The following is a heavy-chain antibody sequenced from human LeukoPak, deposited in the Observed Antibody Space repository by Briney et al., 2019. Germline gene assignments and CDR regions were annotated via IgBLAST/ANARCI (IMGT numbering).Heavy chain of an antibody. V-gene: IGHV4-59*08. CDR3: ARQAWSGTYDY. D-gene: IGHD1-26*01. J-gene: IGHJ4*02. CDR2: ISYSGST. CDR1: GGSISSSY. Sequence: SETLSLTCTVSGGSISSSYWSWIRQPPGKGLEWIGHISYSGSTNYSPSLQSRVTILIDTSKNQFSLNLSSVTAAVTAVYYCARQAWSGTYDYWGQGALVTVSS.